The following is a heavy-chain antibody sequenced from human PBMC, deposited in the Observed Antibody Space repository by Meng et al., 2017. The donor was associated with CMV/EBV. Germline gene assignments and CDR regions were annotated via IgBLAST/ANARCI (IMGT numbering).Heavy chain of an antibody. CDR1: GFIVNNYG. Sequence: GESLKISCAASGFIVNNYGMNWVRQFPGRGLEWVSYIRNGTATTYYADSVKGRFTISRDNARNSLYLQMSNLRAEDTAIYYCTVGPFDYWGQGSLVTVSS. D-gene: IGHD4-23*01. J-gene: IGHJ4*02. V-gene: IGHV3-48*04. CDR2: IRNGTATT. CDR3: TVGPFDY.